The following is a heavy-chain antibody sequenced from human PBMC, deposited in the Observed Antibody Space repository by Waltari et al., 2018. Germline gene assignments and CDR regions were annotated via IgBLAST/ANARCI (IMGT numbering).Heavy chain of an antibody. D-gene: IGHD3-10*01. J-gene: IGHJ6*03. CDR3: ATAVGGSGSKSIYYYYYMDV. V-gene: IGHV1-69*12. CDR2: IIPIFGTA. CDR1: GGTFSSYA. Sequence: QVQLVQSGAEVKKPGSSVKVSCKASGGTFSSYAISWVRQAPGQGLEWMGGIIPIFGTANYAQKFQGRVTITADESTSTAYMELSSLRSEDTAVYYCATAVGGSGSKSIYYYYYMDVWGKGTTVTVSS.